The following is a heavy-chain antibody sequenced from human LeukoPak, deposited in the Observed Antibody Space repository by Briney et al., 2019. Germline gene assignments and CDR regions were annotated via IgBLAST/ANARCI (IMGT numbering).Heavy chain of an antibody. CDR1: GGTFSSYA. J-gene: IGHJ6*03. CDR2: IIPIFGTA. V-gene: IGHV1-69*06. D-gene: IGHD3-22*01. CDR3: ARELLDYYDSSGLFSRYYYMDV. Sequence: ASVKVSCKASGGTFSSYAISWVRQAPGQGLEWMGGIIPIFGTANYAQKFQGRVTITADKSTSTAYMELSSLRSEDTAVYYCARELLDYYDSSGLFSRYYYMDVWGKGTTVTVSS.